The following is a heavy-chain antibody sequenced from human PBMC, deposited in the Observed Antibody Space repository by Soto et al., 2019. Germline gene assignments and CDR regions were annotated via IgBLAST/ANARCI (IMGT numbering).Heavy chain of an antibody. V-gene: IGHV1-18*01. J-gene: IGHJ5*02. CDR3: ARDDDSSSSNNWFDP. Sequence: GASVKVSCKASGYTFTSYGISWVRQAPGQGLEWMGWISAYKGNTNYAQKIQGRVTMTTDTSTSTAYMELRSLRSDDTAVYYCARDDDSSSSNNWFDPWGQGTLVTVSS. CDR2: ISAYKGNT. D-gene: IGHD6-6*01. CDR1: GYTFTSYG.